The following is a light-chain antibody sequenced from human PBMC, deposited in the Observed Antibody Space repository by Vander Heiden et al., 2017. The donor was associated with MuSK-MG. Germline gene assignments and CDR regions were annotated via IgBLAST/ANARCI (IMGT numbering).Light chain of an antibody. J-gene: IGKJ5*01. CDR3: QQRSNGHPGIT. CDR1: QSVSSY. V-gene: IGKV3-11*01. CDR2: DAS. Sequence: EIVLTQSPATLSLSPGERATLSCRASQSVSSYLAWYQQKPGQAPRLLIYDASNRATGIKARFSGSGDGTDFTLTISSLEPEDFAVYYCQQRSNGHPGITFGQGTRLEIK.